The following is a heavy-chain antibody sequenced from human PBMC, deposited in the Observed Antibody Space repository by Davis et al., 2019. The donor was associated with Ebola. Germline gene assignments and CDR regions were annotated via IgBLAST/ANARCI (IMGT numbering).Heavy chain of an antibody. J-gene: IGHJ5*02. Sequence: AASVKVSCKASGGTFSSYAISWVRQAPGQGLEWMGGIIPIFGTANYAQKFQGRVTITADESTSTAYMELRSLRSDDTAVYYCARSGIAAAGIWWWFDPWGQGTLVTVSS. CDR3: ARSGIAAAGIWWWFDP. CDR2: IIPIFGTA. D-gene: IGHD6-13*01. CDR1: GGTFSSYA. V-gene: IGHV1-69*13.